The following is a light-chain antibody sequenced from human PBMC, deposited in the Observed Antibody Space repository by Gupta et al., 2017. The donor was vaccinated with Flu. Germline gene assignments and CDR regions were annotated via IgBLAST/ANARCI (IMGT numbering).Light chain of an antibody. Sequence: DIQMTQSPSSLSASVGDRVTITCRASQNIRSYLNWYQQKPGKAPKLLIYAASTLQSGVPSRFSGSGSGTDFTLSISSLQPEDFATYYCQESYNTPTFTFGHGTKVDMK. J-gene: IGKJ3*01. CDR2: AAS. V-gene: IGKV1-39*01. CDR3: QESYNTPTFT. CDR1: QNIRSY.